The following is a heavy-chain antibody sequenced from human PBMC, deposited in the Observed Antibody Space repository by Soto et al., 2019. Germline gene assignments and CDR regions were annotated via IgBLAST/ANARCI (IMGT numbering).Heavy chain of an antibody. CDR3: AREMVIEPAVAQFFDY. D-gene: IGHD6-19*01. J-gene: IGHJ4*02. V-gene: IGHV1-69*01. CDR1: EGTFSSYA. Sequence: QVQLVQSGAEVKKPGSSGKVSCKASEGTFSSYAISWVRQAPGQGLEWRGGIIPIFGTANYAQKFQGRVTITADESTSTAYMELSSLRSEDTAVYYCAREMVIEPAVAQFFDYWGQGTLVTVSS. CDR2: IIPIFGTA.